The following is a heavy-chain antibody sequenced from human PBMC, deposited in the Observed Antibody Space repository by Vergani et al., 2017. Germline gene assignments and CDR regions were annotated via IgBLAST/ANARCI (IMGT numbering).Heavy chain of an antibody. J-gene: IGHJ5*02. CDR3: STERIGYSSSWYDWFDP. CDR1: GFTFSSYS. Sequence: EVQLVESGGGLVKPGGSLRISCAASGFTFSSYSMNWVRQAPGKGLEWVSSISSSSSYKYYADSVKGRFTISRDNAKNSLYLQMNSLRAEDTAVYYCSTERIGYSSSWYDWFDPWGQGTLVTVSS. V-gene: IGHV3-21*01. CDR2: ISSSSSYK. D-gene: IGHD6-13*01.